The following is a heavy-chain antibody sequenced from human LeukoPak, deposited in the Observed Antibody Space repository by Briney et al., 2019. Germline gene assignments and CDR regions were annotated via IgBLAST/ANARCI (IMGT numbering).Heavy chain of an antibody. J-gene: IGHJ4*02. D-gene: IGHD3-10*01. CDR2: IIPIFGTA. CDR1: GGTFSSYA. V-gene: IGHV1-69*05. CDR3: ASSPTPMVRGVTRDEGFDY. Sequence: GSSVKVSCKASGGTFSSYAISWVRQAPGQGLEWMGGIIPIFGTANYAQKFQGRVTITTDESTSTAYMELSSLRSEDTAVYYCASSPTPMVRGVTRDEGFDYWGQGTLVTVSS.